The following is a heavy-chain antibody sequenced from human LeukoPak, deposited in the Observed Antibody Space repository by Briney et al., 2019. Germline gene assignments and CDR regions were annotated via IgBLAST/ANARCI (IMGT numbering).Heavy chain of an antibody. D-gene: IGHD2-2*02. CDR3: ARRAYCSSTGCYRGYYYYYMDV. Sequence: GGSLRLSCAASGFTFSSYGMSWVRQAPGKGLEWVADIKQDGSEKYYVDSVKGRFTISRDNSKNSLYLQMNSLRAEDTAVYYCARRAYCSSTGCYRGYYYYYMDVWGKGNTVTVSS. CDR1: GFTFSSYG. CDR2: IKQDGSEK. J-gene: IGHJ6*03. V-gene: IGHV3-7*01.